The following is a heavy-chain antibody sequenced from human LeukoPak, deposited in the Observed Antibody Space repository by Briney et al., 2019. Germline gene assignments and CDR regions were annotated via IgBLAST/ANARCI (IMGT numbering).Heavy chain of an antibody. J-gene: IGHJ6*03. CDR2: INHSGST. CDR3: ARTYGSGSSENYYYYYTDV. D-gene: IGHD3-10*01. Sequence: SETLSLTCAVYGGSFSGYYWSWIRQPPGKGLEWIGEINHSGSTNYNPSLKSRVTISVDTSKNQFSLKLSSVTAADTAVYYCARTYGSGSSENYYYYYTDVWGKGTTVTISS. CDR1: GGSFSGYY. V-gene: IGHV4-34*01.